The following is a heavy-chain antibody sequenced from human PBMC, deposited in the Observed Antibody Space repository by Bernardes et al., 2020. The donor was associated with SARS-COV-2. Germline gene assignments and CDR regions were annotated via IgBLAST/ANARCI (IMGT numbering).Heavy chain of an antibody. V-gene: IGHV5-51*01. CDR2: IYPGDSDT. D-gene: IGHD4-17*01. CDR3: ARRRYGDFGVDV. Sequence: GESLKISCKGSDYTFTNYWIGWVRQMPGKGLEWMGIIYPGDSDTKYSPSFQGRVTISADKSVNTAHLQWSSLKASDTAIYYCARRRYGDFGVDVWGQGTTVTVSS. CDR1: DYTFTNYW. J-gene: IGHJ6*02.